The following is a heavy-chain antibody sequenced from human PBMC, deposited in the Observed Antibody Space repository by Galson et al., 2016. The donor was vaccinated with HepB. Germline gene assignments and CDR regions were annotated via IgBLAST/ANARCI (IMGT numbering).Heavy chain of an antibody. J-gene: IGHJ4*02. CDR3: ARERYGGPFDY. Sequence: SLRLSCAASGFSFSSYSMNWVRQAPGKGLEWVSYISSSSSAIHYADSVKGRFTISRDNAKNSLYLQMNSLRAEDTAVYCCARERYGGPFDYWGQGTLVTVSS. V-gene: IGHV3-48*01. CDR1: GFSFSSYS. D-gene: IGHD3-10*01. CDR2: ISSSSSAI.